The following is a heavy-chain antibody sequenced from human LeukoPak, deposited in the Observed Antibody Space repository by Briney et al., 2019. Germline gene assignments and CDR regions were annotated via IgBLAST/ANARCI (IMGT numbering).Heavy chain of an antibody. V-gene: IGHV1-3*01. CDR3: ARDRGGYNPYYYYGMDV. J-gene: IGHJ6*02. CDR2: IXAGNGNT. CDR1: GYTFTSYA. D-gene: IGHD5-24*01. Sequence: ASVKVSCKASGYTFTSYAMHWVRQAPGQRLEWMGWIXAGNGNTKYSQKFQGRVTITRDTSASTAYMELSSLRSEDTAVYYCARDRGGYNPYYYYGMDVWGQGTTVTVSS.